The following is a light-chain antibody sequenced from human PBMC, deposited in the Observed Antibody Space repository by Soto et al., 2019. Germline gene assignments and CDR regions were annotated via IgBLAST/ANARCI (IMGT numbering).Light chain of an antibody. V-gene: IGLV2-23*01. CDR2: EGH. Sequence: QSVLAQPASVSGSPGQSVTISCTGTSGFVGSFSLFSWYQQHPGKAPNVMISEGHRRPSGVPDRFSGSTSVNSASLTISVLQADDEADYYCCLYIGATTYVFGTGTKLTVL. CDR3: CLYIGATTYV. J-gene: IGLJ1*01. CDR1: SGFVGSFSL.